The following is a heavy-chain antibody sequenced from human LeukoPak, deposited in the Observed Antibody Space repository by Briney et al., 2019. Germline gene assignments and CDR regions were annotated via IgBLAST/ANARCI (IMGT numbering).Heavy chain of an antibody. CDR3: ARDRNTGSSYENLFEY. D-gene: IGHD1-26*01. CDR1: GFTFSSYW. Sequence: PGGSLRLSCAASGFTFSSYWMHWVRQAPGKGLVWVSRINSDGSSTSYADSVKGRFTISSDNAKNTLYLQMNSLRAEDTSVYYCARDRNTGSSYENLFEYWGQGSLVTVSS. CDR2: INSDGSST. J-gene: IGHJ4*02. V-gene: IGHV3-74*01.